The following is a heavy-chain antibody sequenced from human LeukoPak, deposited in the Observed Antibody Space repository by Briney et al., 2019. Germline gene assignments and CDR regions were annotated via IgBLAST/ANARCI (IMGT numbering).Heavy chain of an antibody. CDR2: IYSSGST. Sequence: SETLSLTCTVSGGSIGSSSYYWGWIRRPPGKGLEWIGSIYSSGSTYYNASLQSRVTISIDTSKNQFSLRLNSVTAADTAMYYCAKSGGYGLIDYWGQGTRVTVSS. J-gene: IGHJ4*02. CDR1: GGSIGSSSYY. V-gene: IGHV4-39*01. D-gene: IGHD1-26*01. CDR3: AKSGGYGLIDY.